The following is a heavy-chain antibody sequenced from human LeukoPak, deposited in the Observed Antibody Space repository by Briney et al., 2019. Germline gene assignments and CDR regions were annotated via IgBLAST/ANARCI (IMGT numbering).Heavy chain of an antibody. CDR3: TRDSGADRRYFDL. Sequence: GGSLRLSCAASGFTFNSYLMSWVRQAPGKGLVWVSRIDGDGATTSYEDSVKGRFTISRDNANNMVYLEMNILRVEDTAVYYCTRDSGADRRYFDLWGRGTLVTVSS. J-gene: IGHJ2*01. CDR2: IDGDGATT. D-gene: IGHD7-27*01. V-gene: IGHV3-74*01. CDR1: GFTFNSYL.